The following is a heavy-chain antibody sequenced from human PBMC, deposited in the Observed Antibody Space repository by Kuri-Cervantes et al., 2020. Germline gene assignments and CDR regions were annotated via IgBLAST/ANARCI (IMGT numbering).Heavy chain of an antibody. CDR2: IYTSGST. J-gene: IGHJ6*02. Sequence: LRLSCTVSGGSISSGSYYWSWIRQPAGKGLEWIGRIYTSGSTNYNPSLKSQVTISVDTSKNQFSLKLSSVTAADTAVYYCARPRTADYGDYAPSGGYYGMDVWGQGTTVTVSS. CDR1: GGSISSGSYY. V-gene: IGHV4-61*02. CDR3: ARPRTADYGDYAPSGGYYGMDV. D-gene: IGHD4-17*01.